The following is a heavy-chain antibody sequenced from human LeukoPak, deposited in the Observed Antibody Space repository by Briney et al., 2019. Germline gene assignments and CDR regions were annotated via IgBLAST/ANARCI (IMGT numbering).Heavy chain of an antibody. CDR1: GFTFSSYA. CDR2: ISASGGST. J-gene: IGHJ3*02. V-gene: IGHV3-23*01. CDR3: AKGHTGYDAFDI. Sequence: GGSLRLSCAASGFTFSSYALSWVRQAPGKGLEWVSAISASGGSTYYADSVKGRFTFSRDNSKNALYLQMNSLRAEDTAVYYCAKGHTGYDAFDIWGQGTMVTVFS. D-gene: IGHD3-9*01.